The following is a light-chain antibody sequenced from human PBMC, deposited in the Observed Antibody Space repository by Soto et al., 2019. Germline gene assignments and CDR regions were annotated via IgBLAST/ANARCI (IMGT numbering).Light chain of an antibody. CDR3: SSYTSSSTRV. V-gene: IGLV2-14*01. Sequence: QSVLTQPASVSGSPRQSITISCTGTASDVGGYNYVSWYQQHPGEAPKLVIYEVSNRPSGVSNRFSGSKSGNTASLTISGLQAEDEADYYCSSYTSSSTRVFGTGTKVTVL. CDR1: ASDVGGYNY. J-gene: IGLJ1*01. CDR2: EVS.